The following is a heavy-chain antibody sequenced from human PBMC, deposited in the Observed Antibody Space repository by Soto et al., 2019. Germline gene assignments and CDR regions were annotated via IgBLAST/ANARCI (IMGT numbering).Heavy chain of an antibody. CDR1: GGTFSSYA. CDR3: XXXXSEMATISXXXXXXY. V-gene: IGHV1-69*01. CDR2: IIPIFGTA. J-gene: IGHJ4*02. Sequence: QVQLVQSGAEVKKPGSSVKVSCKASGGTFSSYAISWVRQAPGQGLEWMGGIIPIFGTANYAQKFQGRVTITADESTSTAYMELSSLRSEDTAXXXXXXXXSEMATISXXXXXXYWGQ. D-gene: IGHD5-12*01.